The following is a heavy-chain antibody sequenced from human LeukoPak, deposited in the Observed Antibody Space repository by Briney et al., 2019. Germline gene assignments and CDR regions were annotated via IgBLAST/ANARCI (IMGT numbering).Heavy chain of an antibody. V-gene: IGHV4-59*01. CDR2: IYYSGST. D-gene: IGHD1-26*01. J-gene: IGHJ4*02. Sequence: PSETLSLTCTVSGGSISSYYWSWIRQPPGKGLEWIGYIYYSGSTNYNPSLKRRVTISVDTSKNQFSLKLSSVTAADTAVYYCAREGKVGATYYWGQGTLVTVSS. CDR1: GGSISSYY. CDR3: AREGKVGATYY.